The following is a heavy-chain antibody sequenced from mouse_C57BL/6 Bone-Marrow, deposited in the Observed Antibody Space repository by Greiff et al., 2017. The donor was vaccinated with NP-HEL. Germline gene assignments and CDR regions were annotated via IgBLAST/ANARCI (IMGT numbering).Heavy chain of an antibody. D-gene: IGHD1-1*01. CDR2: INPNYGTT. CDR3: ARGGLITTVVATGYFDY. Sequence: EVQLQQSGPELVKPGASVKISCKASGYSFTDYNMNWVKQSNGKSLEWIGVINPNYGTTSYNQKFKGKATLTVDQSSSTAYMQLNSLTSEDSAVYYCARGGLITTVVATGYFDYWGQGTTLTVSS. CDR1: GYSFTDYN. V-gene: IGHV1-39*01. J-gene: IGHJ2*01.